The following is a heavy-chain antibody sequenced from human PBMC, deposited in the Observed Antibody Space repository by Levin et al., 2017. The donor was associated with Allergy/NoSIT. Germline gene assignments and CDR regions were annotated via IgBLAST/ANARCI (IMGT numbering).Heavy chain of an antibody. J-gene: IGHJ4*02. CDR3: ARDSYQHDYGDYQVRPLGY. CDR2: IIPIFGTA. CDR1: GGTFSSYA. V-gene: IGHV1-69*13. Sequence: GASVKVSCKASGGTFSSYAISWVRQAPGQGLEWMGGIIPIFGTANYAQKFQGRVTITADESTSTAYMELSSLRSEDTAVYYCARDSYQHDYGDYQVRPLGYWGQGTLVTVSS. D-gene: IGHD4-17*01.